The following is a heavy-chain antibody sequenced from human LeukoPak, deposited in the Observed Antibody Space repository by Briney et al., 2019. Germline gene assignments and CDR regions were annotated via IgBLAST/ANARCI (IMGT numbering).Heavy chain of an antibody. V-gene: IGHV1-18*01. CDR2: ISAYNGNT. J-gene: IGHJ6*03. CDR1: GYTFTSYG. D-gene: IGHD6-13*01. CDR3: ARDLYSSSWYPPYYYYYYMDV. Sequence: GASVKVSCKASGYTFTSYGISWVRQAPGQGLEWMGWISAYNGNTNYAQKLQGRVTMTTDTSTSTAYMELRRLRSDDTAVYYCARDLYSSSWYPPYYYYYYMDVWGKGTTVTIYS.